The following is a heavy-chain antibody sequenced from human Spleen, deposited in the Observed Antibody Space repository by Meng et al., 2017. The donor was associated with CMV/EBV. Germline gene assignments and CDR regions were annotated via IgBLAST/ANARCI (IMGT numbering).Heavy chain of an antibody. D-gene: IGHD1-26*01. J-gene: IGHJ4*02. CDR3: ATVLGGWEVALDY. Sequence: ASVKVSCKTSGYTFTSYYIHWVRQAPGQGLEWMGWINPNTGDTNYAPIFQGRVTMTRDTSIATAYTELSNLRSDDSAIYYCATVLGGWEVALDYWGQGGLVTVSS. CDR1: GYTFTSYY. V-gene: IGHV1-2*02. CDR2: INPNTGDT.